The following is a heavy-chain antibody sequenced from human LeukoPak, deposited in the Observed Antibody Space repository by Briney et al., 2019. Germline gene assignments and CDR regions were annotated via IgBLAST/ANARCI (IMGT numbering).Heavy chain of an antibody. CDR1: GFTFSSYA. J-gene: IGHJ4*02. CDR3: AKFRGVTTLTPLDY. D-gene: IGHD4-17*01. V-gene: IGHV3-23*01. Sequence: GGSLRLSCAASGFTFSSYAVSWVRQAPGKGLEWVSSITTGGDTTYYADSVKGRFTISRDNSKNTLRLQMNTLRADDTAVYFCAKFRGVTTLTPLDYWGQGTLVSVSS. CDR2: ITTGGDTT.